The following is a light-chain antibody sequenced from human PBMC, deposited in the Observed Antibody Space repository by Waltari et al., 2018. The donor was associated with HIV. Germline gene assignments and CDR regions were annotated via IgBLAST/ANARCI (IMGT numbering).Light chain of an antibody. J-gene: IGLJ2*01. V-gene: IGLV3-1*01. Sequence: YELTQPPSVSVSPRQTASITCSGDKLGNRYASWYQQKPGQSPVLVIYQDSKRPSGIPERFSGSNSGNTATLTVSGTQAMDEADYYCQAWDSSNVVFGGGTKLTVL. CDR2: QDS. CDR3: QAWDSSNVV. CDR1: KLGNRY.